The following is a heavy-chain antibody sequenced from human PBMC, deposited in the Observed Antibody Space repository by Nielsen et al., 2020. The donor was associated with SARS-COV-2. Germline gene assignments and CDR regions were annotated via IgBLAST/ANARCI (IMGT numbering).Heavy chain of an antibody. CDR2: FDPEDGET. V-gene: IGHV1-24*01. D-gene: IGHD2-15*01. J-gene: IGHJ3*02. CDR1: GYTLTELS. CDR3: ARDPCSGGSCYSDAFGI. Sequence: ASVKVSCKVSGYTLTELSMHWVRQAPGKGLEWMGGFDPEDGETIYAQKFQGRVTMTEDTSTDTAYMELSSLRSEDTAVYYCARDPCSGGSCYSDAFGIWGQGTMVTVSS.